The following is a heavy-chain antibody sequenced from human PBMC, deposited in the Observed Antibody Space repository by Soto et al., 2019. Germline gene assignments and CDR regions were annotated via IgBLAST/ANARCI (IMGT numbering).Heavy chain of an antibody. Sequence: SETLSLTCAVSGGSISRSNWWSWVRQPPGKGLEWIGEIYHSGSTNYNPSLKSRVTISVDKSKNQFSLKLSSVTAADTAVYYCAREPIAVAGGDAFDIWGQGTMVTVSS. CDR1: GGSISRSNW. CDR2: IYHSGST. D-gene: IGHD6-19*01. V-gene: IGHV4-4*02. J-gene: IGHJ3*02. CDR3: AREPIAVAGGDAFDI.